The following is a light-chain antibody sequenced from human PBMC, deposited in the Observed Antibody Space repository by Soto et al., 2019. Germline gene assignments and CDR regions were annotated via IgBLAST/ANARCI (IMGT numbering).Light chain of an antibody. Sequence: EIVLTQSPGTLSLSPGERATLSCRASQSVSSSYLAWYQQKPGQAPRLLIYGASSRATGIPDRFSDTGSGRYFTLSISRLEPDDFAVNYWHQYGDSWTFGQGTKVEI. CDR3: HQYGDSWT. J-gene: IGKJ1*01. CDR2: GAS. CDR1: QSVSSSY. V-gene: IGKV3-20*01.